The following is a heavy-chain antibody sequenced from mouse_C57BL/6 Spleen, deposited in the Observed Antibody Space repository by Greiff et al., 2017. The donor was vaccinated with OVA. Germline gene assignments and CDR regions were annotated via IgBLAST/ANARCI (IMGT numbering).Heavy chain of an antibody. CDR3: ARDGSSYYFDY. CDR2: INPSTGGT. J-gene: IGHJ2*01. D-gene: IGHD1-1*01. CDR1: GYSFTGYY. Sequence: VQLKESGPELVKPGASVKISCKASGYSFTGYYMHWVKQSSEKSLEWIGEINPSTGGTSYNQKFKSKATLTVDKSSSTAYMQLKSLTSEDSAVYYCARDGSSYYFDYWGQGTTLTVSS. V-gene: IGHV1-43*01.